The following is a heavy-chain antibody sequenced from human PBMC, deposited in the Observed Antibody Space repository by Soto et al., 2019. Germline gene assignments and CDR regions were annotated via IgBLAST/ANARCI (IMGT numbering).Heavy chain of an antibody. CDR2: IYYSGST. J-gene: IGHJ5*02. Sequence: SETLSLTCTVSGGSISSYYWSWIRQPPGKGLEWIGYIYYSGSTNYNPSLKSRVTISVDTSKNQFSLKLSSVTAADTAVYYCARAVVVVGATSNWFDPWGQGTLVTVSS. V-gene: IGHV4-59*01. CDR1: GGSISSYY. D-gene: IGHD2-15*01. CDR3: ARAVVVVGATSNWFDP.